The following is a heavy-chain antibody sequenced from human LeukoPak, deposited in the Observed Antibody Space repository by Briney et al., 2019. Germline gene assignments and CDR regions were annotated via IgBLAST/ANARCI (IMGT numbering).Heavy chain of an antibody. CDR2: ISWNSGSI. Sequence: GRSLRLSCAASGFTFDDYAMHWVRQAPGKGLEWVSGISWNSGSIGYADSVKGRFTISRDNAKNSLYLQMNSLRAEDTALYYCAKEKSGSYSGFDYWGQGTLVTVSS. CDR1: GFTFDDYA. V-gene: IGHV3-9*01. J-gene: IGHJ4*02. CDR3: AKEKSGSYSGFDY. D-gene: IGHD1-26*01.